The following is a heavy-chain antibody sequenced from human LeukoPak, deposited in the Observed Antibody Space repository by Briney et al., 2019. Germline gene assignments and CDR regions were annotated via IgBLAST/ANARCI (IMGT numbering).Heavy chain of an antibody. D-gene: IGHD1-14*01. CDR3: ARATRKYYYYYYYMDV. V-gene: IGHV7-4-1*02. CDR1: GYTFTSYA. CDR2: INTNTGNP. Sequence: ASVKVSCKASGYTFTSYAMNWVRQAPGQGLEWMGWINTNTGNPTYAQGFTGRFVFSLDISVSTAYLQISSLKAEDTAVYYCARATRKYYYYYYYMDVWGKGTTVTVSS. J-gene: IGHJ6*03.